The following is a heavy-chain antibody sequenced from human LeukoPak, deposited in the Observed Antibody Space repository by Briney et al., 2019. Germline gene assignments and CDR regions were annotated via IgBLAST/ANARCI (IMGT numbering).Heavy chain of an antibody. D-gene: IGHD6-13*01. J-gene: IGHJ5*02. CDR2: FDPEDGET. Sequence: ASMKVSCKVSGYTLTELSMHWVRQAPGKGLEWMGGFDPEDGETIYAQKFQGRVTMTEDTSTDTAYMELSSLRSEDTAVYYCATYSSSWKRGNWFDPWGQGTLVTVSS. V-gene: IGHV1-24*01. CDR3: ATYSSSWKRGNWFDP. CDR1: GYTLTELS.